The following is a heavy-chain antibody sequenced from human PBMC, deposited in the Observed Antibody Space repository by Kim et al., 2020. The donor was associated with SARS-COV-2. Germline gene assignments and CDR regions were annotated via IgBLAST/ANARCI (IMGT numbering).Heavy chain of an antibody. V-gene: IGHV3-74*01. D-gene: IGHD1-26*01. CDR1: GFTFSSYW. CDR2: INSDGSST. Sequence: GGSLRLSCAASGFTFSSYWMHWVRQAPGKGLVWVSRINSDGSSTSYADSVKGRFTISRDNAKNTLYLQMNSLRAEHTAVYYCARSGRDGQQLPNYWGQGTLVTVSS. J-gene: IGHJ4*02. CDR3: ARSGRDGQQLPNY.